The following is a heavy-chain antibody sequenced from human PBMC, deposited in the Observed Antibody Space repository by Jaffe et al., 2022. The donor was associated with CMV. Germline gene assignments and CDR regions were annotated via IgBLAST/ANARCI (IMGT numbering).Heavy chain of an antibody. CDR2: INPNSGGT. V-gene: IGHV1-2*02. J-gene: IGHJ4*02. CDR3: ARMGVGNYYGSGYYFDY. D-gene: IGHD3-10*01. CDR1: GYTFTGYY. Sequence: QVQLVQSGAEVKKPGASVKVSCKASGYTFTGYYMHWVRQAPGQGLEWMGWINPNSGGTNYAQKFQGRVTMTRDTSISTAYMELSRLRSDDTAVYYCARMGVGNYYGSGYYFDYWGQGTLVTVSS.